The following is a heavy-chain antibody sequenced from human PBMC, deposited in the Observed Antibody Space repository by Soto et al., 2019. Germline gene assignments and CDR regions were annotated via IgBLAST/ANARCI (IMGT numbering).Heavy chain of an antibody. CDR2: IYHSGST. V-gene: IGHV4-4*02. Sequence: QVQLQESGPGLVKPSGTLSLTCAVSGGSISSSNWWSWVRQPPGKGLEWIGEIYHSGSTNYNPPLKSRVTISVDKYKNQFSLKLSSVTAADTAVYSCASRYCISTSCYVGYYGMDVWGQGTTVTVSS. CDR3: ASRYCISTSCYVGYYGMDV. D-gene: IGHD2-2*01. CDR1: GGSISSSNW. J-gene: IGHJ6*02.